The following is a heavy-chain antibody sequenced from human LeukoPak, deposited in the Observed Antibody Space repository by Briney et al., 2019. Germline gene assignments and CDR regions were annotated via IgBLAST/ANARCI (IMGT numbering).Heavy chain of an antibody. D-gene: IGHD2-21*02. Sequence: ASVKVSCKASGYTFTSYGISWVRQAPGQGLEWMGWISAYNGNTNYAQKLQSRVTMTTDTSTSTAYVELRSLRSDDTAVYYCARDLGCGGDCYSYFQHWGQGTLVTVSS. CDR2: ISAYNGNT. J-gene: IGHJ1*01. CDR3: ARDLGCGGDCYSYFQH. CDR1: GYTFTSYG. V-gene: IGHV1-18*01.